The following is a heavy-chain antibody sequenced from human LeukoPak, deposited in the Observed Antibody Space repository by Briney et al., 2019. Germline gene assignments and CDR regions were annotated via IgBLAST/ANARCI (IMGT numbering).Heavy chain of an antibody. CDR1: GFTFSSYA. CDR2: ISGSGGST. D-gene: IGHD5-12*01. Sequence: GGSLRLSCAASGFTFSSYAMNWVRQAPGKGLEWVSGISGSGGSTFYADSVKGRFSISRDNSKSTLYLQMNSLRAEDTAVYYCANWAVVDRVATMLFDYWGQGTLVTVSS. CDR3: ANWAVVDRVATMLFDY. J-gene: IGHJ4*02. V-gene: IGHV3-23*01.